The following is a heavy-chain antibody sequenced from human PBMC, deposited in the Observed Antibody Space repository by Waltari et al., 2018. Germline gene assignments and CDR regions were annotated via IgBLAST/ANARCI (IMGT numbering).Heavy chain of an antibody. V-gene: IGHV3-15*01. CDR3: TTAGSGILPYYYYYYGMDV. CDR2: IKSKTDWGTT. D-gene: IGHD3-10*01. CDR1: GFTFSNAW. J-gene: IGHJ6*02. Sequence: EVQLVESGGGLVKPGGSLRLSCAASGFTFSNAWMSWVRQAPGKGLEWVGRIKSKTDWGTTDYAAPVKGRFTISSDDAKNTLYLQMNSLKTEDTAVYYCTTAGSGILPYYYYYYGMDVWGQGTTVTVSS.